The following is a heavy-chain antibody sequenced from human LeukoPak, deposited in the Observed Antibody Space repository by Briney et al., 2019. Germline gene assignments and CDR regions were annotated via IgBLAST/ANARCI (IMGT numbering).Heavy chain of an antibody. D-gene: IGHD4-17*01. J-gene: IGHJ5*02. CDR3: ARDTPDYGDYQGLNWFDP. V-gene: IGHV4-38-2*02. CDR1: GYSISSGYY. Sequence: SETLSLTCTVSGYSISSGYYWGWIRQPPGKGLEWIGSIYHSGSTYYNPSLKSRVTTSVDTSKNQFSLKLSSVTAADTAVYFCARDTPDYGDYQGLNWFDPWGQGTLVTVSS. CDR2: IYHSGST.